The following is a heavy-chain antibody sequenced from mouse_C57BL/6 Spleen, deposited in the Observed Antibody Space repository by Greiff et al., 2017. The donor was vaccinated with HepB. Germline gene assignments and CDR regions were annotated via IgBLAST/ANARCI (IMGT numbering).Heavy chain of an antibody. D-gene: IGHD3-3*01. CDR2: IDPSDSYT. V-gene: IGHV1-69*01. CDR3: ARGRSPGREMDY. CDR1: GYTFTSYW. J-gene: IGHJ2*01. Sequence: QVQLQQPGAELVMPGASVKLSCKASGYTFTSYWMHWVKQRPGQGLEWIGEIDPSDSYTNYNQKFKGKSTLTVDKSSSTAYMQLSSLTSEDSAVYYCARGRSPGREMDYWGQGTTLTVSS.